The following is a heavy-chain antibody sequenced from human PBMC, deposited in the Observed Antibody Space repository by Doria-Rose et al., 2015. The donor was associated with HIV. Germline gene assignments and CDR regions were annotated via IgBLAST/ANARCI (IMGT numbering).Heavy chain of an antibody. CDR3: ARIKSSRWYHKYYFDF. Sequence: SGPVLVKPTETLTLTCTVSGVYLSSPGTGVSWIRQPPGKALERLAIISSDDERSYKASLKSRLTISRGTAKRQVVLTMTDMDPVDTATYYCARIKSSRWYHKYYFDFWGQGTLVIVSA. CDR1: GVYLSSPGTG. V-gene: IGHV2-26*01. J-gene: IGHJ4*02. CDR2: ISSDDER. D-gene: IGHD6-13*01.